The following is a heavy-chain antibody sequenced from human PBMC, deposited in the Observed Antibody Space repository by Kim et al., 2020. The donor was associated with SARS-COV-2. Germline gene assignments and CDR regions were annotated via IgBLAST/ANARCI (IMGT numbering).Heavy chain of an antibody. V-gene: IGHV4-39*01. D-gene: IGHD2-2*02. J-gene: IGHJ6*02. CDR1: GGSISSSSYY. CDR3: ARPAAVPAAINYYYYYGMDV. Sequence: SETLSLTCTVSGGSISSSSYYWGWIRQPPGKGLEWIGSIYYSGGNYYNPSLKSRVTISVATSKNPFSLKLGSVTAADTAVYYCARPAAVPAAINYYYYYGMDVWGQGTTVTVSS. CDR2: IYYSGGN.